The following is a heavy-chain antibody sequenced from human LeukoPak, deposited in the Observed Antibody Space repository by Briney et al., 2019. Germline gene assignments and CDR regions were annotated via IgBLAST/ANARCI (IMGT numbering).Heavy chain of an antibody. CDR1: GFTFSSYS. D-gene: IGHD3-22*01. J-gene: IGHJ4*02. CDR2: ISSSSSYI. CDR3: AKGSKTYYYDSSGLYSDY. V-gene: IGHV3-21*04. Sequence: GGSLRLSCAASGFTFSSYSMNWVRQAPGKGLEWVSFISSSSSYIYYADSVKGRFTISRDNSKNTLYLQMNSLRAEDTAVYYCAKGSKTYYYDSSGLYSDYWGQGTLVTVSS.